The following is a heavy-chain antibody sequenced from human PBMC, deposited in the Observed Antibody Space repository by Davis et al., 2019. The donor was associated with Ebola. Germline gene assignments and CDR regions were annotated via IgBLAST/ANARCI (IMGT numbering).Heavy chain of an antibody. CDR2: ISYDGSNK. V-gene: IGHV3-30*04. CDR1: GFTFSGYA. J-gene: IGHJ6*04. Sequence: GESLKISCAASGFTFSGYAMHWVRQAPGKGLEWLAVISYDGSNKYYADSVKGRFTISRDNSKKTLYLQMNTLRAEDTAVYYCAKSGLSFGVVKYHYGMDVWGKGTTVTVSS. CDR3: AKSGLSFGVVKYHYGMDV. D-gene: IGHD3-3*01.